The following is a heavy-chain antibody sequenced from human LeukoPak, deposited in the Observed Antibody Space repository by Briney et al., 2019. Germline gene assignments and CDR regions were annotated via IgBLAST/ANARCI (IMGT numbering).Heavy chain of an antibody. CDR2: IYHSGST. V-gene: IGHV4-30-2*01. J-gene: IGHJ4*02. CDR1: GGSISSGGYY. CDR3: ARGGPVAPYGGNHEGNFDY. Sequence: PSETLSLTCTVSGGSISSGGYYWSWIRQPPGKGLEWIGYIYHSGSTYYNPSLKSRVTISVDRSKNQFSLKLSSVTAADTAVYYCARGGPVAPYGGNHEGNFDYWGQGTLVTVSS. D-gene: IGHD4-23*01.